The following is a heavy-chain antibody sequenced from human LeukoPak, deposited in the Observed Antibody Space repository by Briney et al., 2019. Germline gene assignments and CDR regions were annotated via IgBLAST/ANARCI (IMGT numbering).Heavy chain of an antibody. J-gene: IGHJ4*02. Sequence: GASVKVSCQASGYTFSSYAISWVRQAPGQGLEWMGGIIPIFGTANYAQKFQGRVTITADESTSTAYMELSSLRSEDTAVYYCARESEVVPAAISDWGQGTLVTVSS. CDR3: ARESEVVPAAISD. V-gene: IGHV1-69*13. CDR2: IIPIFGTA. D-gene: IGHD2-2*02. CDR1: GYTFSSYA.